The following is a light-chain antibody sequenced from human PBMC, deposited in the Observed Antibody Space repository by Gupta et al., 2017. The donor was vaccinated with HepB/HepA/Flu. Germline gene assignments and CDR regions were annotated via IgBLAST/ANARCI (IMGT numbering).Light chain of an antibody. Sequence: SYELTQPPSVSVSPGQTARITCSGDALPKQYAYWYQQKPGQAPVLVIYKDIERPSGIPERFYGSSSGTTVTLTISGVQAEAEADYYCQSADTSGTYVVFGGGTKLTVL. CDR1: ALPKQY. CDR2: KDI. J-gene: IGLJ2*01. CDR3: QSADTSGTYVV. V-gene: IGLV3-25*03.